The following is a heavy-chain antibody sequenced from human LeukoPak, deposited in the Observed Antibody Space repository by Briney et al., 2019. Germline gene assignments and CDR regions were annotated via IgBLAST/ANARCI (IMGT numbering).Heavy chain of an antibody. V-gene: IGHV1-2*06. CDR1: GYTFTGHY. CDR2: INPSTSAT. J-gene: IGHJ4*02. CDR3: ARESSYYSDSSGSYLHFDY. D-gene: IGHD3-22*01. Sequence: GASVKVSCKTSGYTFTGHYIHWVRQAPGQGLEWMGRINPSTSATNYAQKFQGRVTMTRDTSITTAYMELSRLRSDDTAVYYCARESSYYSDSSGSYLHFDYWGQGTLVTVSS.